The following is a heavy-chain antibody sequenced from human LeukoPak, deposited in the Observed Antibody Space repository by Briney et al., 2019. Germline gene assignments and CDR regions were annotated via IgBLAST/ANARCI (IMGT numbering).Heavy chain of an antibody. V-gene: IGHV1-46*01. CDR1: GYTFTSYY. CDR2: INPSGGST. Sequence: ASVKVPCKASGYTFTSYYMHWVRQAPGQGLEWMGIINPSGGSTSYAQKFQGRVTMTRNTSISTAYMELSSLRSEDTAVYYCARAYSGSYYYYYYMDVWGKGTTVTISS. J-gene: IGHJ6*03. CDR3: ARAYSGSYYYYYYMDV. D-gene: IGHD1-26*01.